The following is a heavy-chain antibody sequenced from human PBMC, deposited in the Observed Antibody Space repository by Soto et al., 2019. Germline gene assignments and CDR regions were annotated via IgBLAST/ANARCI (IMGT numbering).Heavy chain of an antibody. D-gene: IGHD6-13*01. CDR3: ARGKTRYRAAAGRDFDY. CDR2: IGTAGDT. J-gene: IGHJ4*02. Sequence: GGSLRLSCAASGFTFSSYDMHWVRQATGKGLEWVSAIGTAGDTYYPGSVKGRFTISRENAKNSLYLQMNSLRAGDTAVYYCARGKTRYRAAAGRDFDYWGQGTLVTVSS. V-gene: IGHV3-13*01. CDR1: GFTFSSYD.